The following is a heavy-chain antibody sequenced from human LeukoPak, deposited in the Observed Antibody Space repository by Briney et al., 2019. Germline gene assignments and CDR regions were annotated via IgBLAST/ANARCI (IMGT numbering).Heavy chain of an antibody. CDR1: GGSISSSSYY. Sequence: PSETLSLTCTVSGGSISSSSYYWSWIRQPAGKGLEWIGRIYTSGSTNYNPSLKSRVTMSVDTSKNQFSLKLSSVTAADTAVYYCARVKRSVRENRYYYYYMDVWGKGTTVTISS. D-gene: IGHD5-24*01. CDR3: ARVKRSVRENRYYYYYMDV. J-gene: IGHJ6*03. V-gene: IGHV4-61*02. CDR2: IYTSGST.